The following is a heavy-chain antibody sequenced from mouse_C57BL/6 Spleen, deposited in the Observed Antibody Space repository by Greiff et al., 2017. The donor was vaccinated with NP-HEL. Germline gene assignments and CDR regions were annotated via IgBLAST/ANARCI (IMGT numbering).Heavy chain of an antibody. Sequence: QVQLQQPGAELVMPGASVKLSCKASGYTFTSYWMHWVKQRPGQGLEWIGEIDPSDSYTNYNQKFKGKSTLTVDKSSSTAYMQLSSLTSEDSAVYYCARSGGLRRGYFDDWGQGTTLTVSS. D-gene: IGHD2-4*01. J-gene: IGHJ2*01. CDR1: GYTFTSYW. CDR3: ARSGGLRRGYFDD. V-gene: IGHV1-69*01. CDR2: IDPSDSYT.